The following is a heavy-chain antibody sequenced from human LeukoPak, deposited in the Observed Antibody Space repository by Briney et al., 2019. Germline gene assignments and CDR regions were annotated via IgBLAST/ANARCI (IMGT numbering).Heavy chain of an antibody. CDR3: ARDSNCSSTSCYAHYFDY. Sequence: GGSLRLSCAASGFSFSNYGMHWVRQAPGKGLEWVAVISYDGCNKDYADSVKGRFTISRDNSKNTLYLQMNSLRAEDTAVYYCARDSNCSSTSCYAHYFDYWGQGTLVTVSS. J-gene: IGHJ4*02. CDR2: ISYDGCNK. CDR1: GFSFSNYG. D-gene: IGHD2-2*01. V-gene: IGHV3-30*03.